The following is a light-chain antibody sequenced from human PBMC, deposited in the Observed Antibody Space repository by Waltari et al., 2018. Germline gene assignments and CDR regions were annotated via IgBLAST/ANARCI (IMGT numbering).Light chain of an antibody. CDR3: MQSTHLPWT. CDR2: KIS. V-gene: IGKV2-24*01. Sequence: VMTQTPLSSPVTLGQPTSISCRSSQSLVHRDGSTYFSWLQQRPGQPPRPLIYKISNRFSGVPDRFSGSGAETDFTLTISRVEPEDVGIYYCMQSTHLPWTFGQGTKVEIK. CDR1: QSLVHRDGSTY. J-gene: IGKJ1*01.